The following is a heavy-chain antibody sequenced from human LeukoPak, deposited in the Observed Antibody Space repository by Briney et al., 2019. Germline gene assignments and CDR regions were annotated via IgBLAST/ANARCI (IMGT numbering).Heavy chain of an antibody. CDR2: ISGTGGST. V-gene: IGHV3-23*01. CDR1: GFTFSDHV. CDR3: AKSSYYDSSGFYREYYFDY. Sequence: GRSLRLSCAASGFTFSDHVMHWVRQAPGRGLEWVSSISGTGGSTHYADSVKGRFTISRDNSKNTLYLQMNSLRAGDTAVYYCAKSSYYDSSGFYREYYFDYWGQGTLVPVSS. D-gene: IGHD3-22*01. J-gene: IGHJ4*02.